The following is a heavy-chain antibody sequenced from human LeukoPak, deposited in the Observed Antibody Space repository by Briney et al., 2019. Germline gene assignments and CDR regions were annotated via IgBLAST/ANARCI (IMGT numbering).Heavy chain of an antibody. CDR2: MNPNSGNT. J-gene: IGHJ6*03. CDR1: GYTFTSYD. CDR3: ARKGPANYYYYYMDV. D-gene: IGHD2-2*01. Sequence: ASVKASCKASGYTFTSYDINWVRQATGQGLEWMGWMNPNSGNTGYAQKFQGRVTMTRNTSVSTAYMELSSLRSEDTAVYFCARKGPANYYYYYMDVWGKGTTVTVSS. V-gene: IGHV1-8*01.